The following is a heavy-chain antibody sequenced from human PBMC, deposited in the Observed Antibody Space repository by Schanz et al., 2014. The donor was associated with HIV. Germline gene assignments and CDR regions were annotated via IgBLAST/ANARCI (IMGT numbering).Heavy chain of an antibody. D-gene: IGHD3-16*01. CDR2: ISGGGHRL. CDR1: GFSFSASA. J-gene: IGHJ6*02. CDR3: TKARRGKVRLGESTTYYGMDV. V-gene: IGHV3-NL1*01. Sequence: QVQLVESGGGVVQPGKSLRLSCAASGFSFSASAIHWVRQASGKGPEWVSSISGGGHRLYYVDSAKGRFSVSRDNSRNTMYLEMSNLRVEDTAVYYCTKARRGKVRLGESTTYYGMDVWGQGTTVTVSS.